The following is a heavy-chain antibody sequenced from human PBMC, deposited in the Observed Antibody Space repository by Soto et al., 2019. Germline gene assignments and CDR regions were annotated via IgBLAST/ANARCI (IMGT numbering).Heavy chain of an antibody. D-gene: IGHD5-18*01. CDR1: GGSISSGGYY. Sequence: SETLSLTCTVSGGSISSGGYYWSWIRQHPGKGLEWIGYIYYSGSTYYNPSLKSRVTISVDTSKNQFSLKLSSVTAADTAVYYCARWIQLWDYFDYWGQGTMVTVSS. CDR3: ARWIQLWDYFDY. V-gene: IGHV4-31*03. CDR2: IYYSGST. J-gene: IGHJ4*02.